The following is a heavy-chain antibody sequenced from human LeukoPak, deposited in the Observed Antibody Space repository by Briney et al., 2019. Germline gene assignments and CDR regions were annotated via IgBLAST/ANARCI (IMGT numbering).Heavy chain of an antibody. V-gene: IGHV3-23*01. CDR1: GFTFSSYG. CDR3: AKDNYFDWPTAMTAAFDI. J-gene: IGHJ3*02. D-gene: IGHD3-9*01. Sequence: GGSLRLSCAASGFTFSSYGMSWVRQAPGKGLEWVSAISGSGGSTYYADSVKGRFTIYRDNSKNTLYLQMNSLRAEDTAVYYCAKDNYFDWPTAMTAAFDIWGQGTMVTVSS. CDR2: ISGSGGST.